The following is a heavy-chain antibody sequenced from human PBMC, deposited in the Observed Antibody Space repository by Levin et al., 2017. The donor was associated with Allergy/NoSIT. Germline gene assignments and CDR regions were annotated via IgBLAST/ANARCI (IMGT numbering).Heavy chain of an antibody. J-gene: IGHJ5*02. CDR1: GYTFTSYG. CDR2: ISAYNGNT. D-gene: IGHD3-10*01. Sequence: ASVKVSCKASGYTFTSYGISWVRQAPGQGLEWMGWISAYNGNTNYAQKLQGRVTMTTDTSTSTAYMELRSLRSDDTAVYYCARAYGSGSYYLRWFDPWGQGTLVTVSS. V-gene: IGHV1-18*01. CDR3: ARAYGSGSYYLRWFDP.